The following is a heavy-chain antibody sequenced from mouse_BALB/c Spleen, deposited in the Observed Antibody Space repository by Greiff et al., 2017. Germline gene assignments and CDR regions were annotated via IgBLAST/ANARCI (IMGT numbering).Heavy chain of an antibody. CDR2: ISSGGST. D-gene: IGHD4-1*01. V-gene: IGHV5-6-5*01. Sequence: EVNVVESGGGLVKPGGSLKLSCAASGFTFSSYAMSWVRQTPEKRLEWVASISSGGSTYYPDSVKGRFTISRDNARNILYLQMSSLRSEDTAMYYCARETGGTWAYWGQGTLVTVSA. CDR1: GFTFSSYA. J-gene: IGHJ3*01. CDR3: ARETGGTWAY.